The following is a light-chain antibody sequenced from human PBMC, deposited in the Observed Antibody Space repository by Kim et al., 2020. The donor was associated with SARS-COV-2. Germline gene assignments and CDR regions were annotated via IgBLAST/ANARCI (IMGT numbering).Light chain of an antibody. CDR3: CSYAGSDDLV. V-gene: IGLV2-23*02. CDR2: EIS. CDR1: SGDAGNYKF. J-gene: IGLJ3*02. Sequence: GQSITISCTATSGDAGNYKFVSWYQQHPGKAPKLIIYEISKRPSGISTRFSGSKSGKTASLTISGLQAEDEASYYCCSYAGSDDLVFGGGTQLTVL.